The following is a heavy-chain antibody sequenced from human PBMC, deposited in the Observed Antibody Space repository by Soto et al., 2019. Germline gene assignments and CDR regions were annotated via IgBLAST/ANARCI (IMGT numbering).Heavy chain of an antibody. J-gene: IGHJ4*02. CDR3: ARDWEFGY. D-gene: IGHD3-10*01. Sequence: ASVKVSCKVSGYTFTGYYLHWARQAPGQGLEWMGWINPDNGAANYAQQFQGRVTMTRDTSISTVYLEFSSLRSEDTAVYYCARDWEFGYWGQGTLVTVSS. V-gene: IGHV1-2*02. CDR1: GYTFTGYY. CDR2: INPDNGAA.